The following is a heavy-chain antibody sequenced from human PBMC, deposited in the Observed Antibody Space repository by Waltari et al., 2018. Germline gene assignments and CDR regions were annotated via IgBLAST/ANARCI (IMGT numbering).Heavy chain of an antibody. V-gene: IGHV4-4*07. CDR3: ARDLRDTAMITAFDI. CDR2: IYTSGTSGST. J-gene: IGHJ3*02. Sequence: QVQLQESGPGLVKASETLSLTCTVSGGSISSHYWSWIRQPAGKGLEWIGRIYTSGTSGSTNYNPSLKSRVTMSVDTSKNQFSLKLSSVTAADTAVYYCARDLRDTAMITAFDIWGQGTMVTVSS. D-gene: IGHD5-18*01. CDR1: GGSISSHY.